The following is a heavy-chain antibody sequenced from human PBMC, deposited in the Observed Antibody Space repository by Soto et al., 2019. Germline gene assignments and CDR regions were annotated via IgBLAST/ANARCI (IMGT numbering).Heavy chain of an antibody. V-gene: IGHV3-23*01. CDR3: AKAADYYPLALFSAFDY. J-gene: IGHJ4*02. CDR1: GFTFSSYA. CDR2: ISGSGGST. D-gene: IGHD1-26*01. Sequence: GGSLRLSCAASGFTFSSYAMSWVRQAPGKGLEWVSAISGSGGSTYYADSVKGRFTISRDNSKNTLYLQMNSLRAEDTAVYYCAKAADYYPLALFSAFDYWGQGTLVTVSS.